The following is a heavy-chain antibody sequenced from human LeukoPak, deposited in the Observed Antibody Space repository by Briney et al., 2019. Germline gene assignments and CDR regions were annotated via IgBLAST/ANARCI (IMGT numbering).Heavy chain of an antibody. D-gene: IGHD3-9*01. CDR1: GGSIENQH. CDR3: ARDRGRYIDAPQTDY. Sequence: PSETLSLTCTVSGGSIENQHWTWVRQPPGKGLEWIGYIYSSGSTNYNPSLKSRVTISLDTSRNQFSLKLTSVSAADTAVYYCARDRGRYIDAPQTDYWGQGILVTVSS. J-gene: IGHJ4*02. CDR2: IYSSGST. V-gene: IGHV4-59*11.